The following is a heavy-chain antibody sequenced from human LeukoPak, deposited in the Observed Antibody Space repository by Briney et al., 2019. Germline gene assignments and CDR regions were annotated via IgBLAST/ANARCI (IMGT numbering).Heavy chain of an antibody. V-gene: IGHV4-39*01. Sequence: SETLSLTCTVSGGSISSSSYYWGWIRQPPGKGLEWIGSIYYSGSTYYNPSLKSRVTISVDTSKNQFSLKLSSVTAADTAVYYCARQGVSGYDYSDWGQGTLVTVSS. CDR2: IYYSGST. CDR1: GGSISSSSYY. J-gene: IGHJ4*02. CDR3: ARQGVSGYDYSD. D-gene: IGHD5-12*01.